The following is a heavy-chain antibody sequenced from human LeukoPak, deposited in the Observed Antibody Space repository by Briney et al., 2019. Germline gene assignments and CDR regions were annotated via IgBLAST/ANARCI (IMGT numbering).Heavy chain of an antibody. D-gene: IGHD2-15*01. V-gene: IGHV1-8*03. CDR3: ARDKYCSGGSCYFGWFDP. CDR1: GYTFTSYD. J-gene: IGHJ5*02. CDR2: MNPNSGNT. Sequence: ASVKVSCKASGYTFTSYDINWVRQATGQGLEWMGWMNPNSGNTGYAQKFQGRVTITRNTSISTAYMELSSLRSEDTAVYYCARDKYCSGGSCYFGWFDPWGQGTLVTVSS.